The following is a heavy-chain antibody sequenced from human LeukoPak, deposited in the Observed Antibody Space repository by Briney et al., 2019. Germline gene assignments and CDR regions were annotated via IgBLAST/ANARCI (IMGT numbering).Heavy chain of an antibody. CDR2: IKQDGSEK. CDR3: ARDRGTAETFDI. CDR1: GFTFNNYW. D-gene: IGHD1-1*01. J-gene: IGHJ3*02. Sequence: PGGALRLSCAASGFTFNNYWMTWVRQAPGKGLEWVASIKQDGSEKYFVDSVKGRFTISRDNAKNSPYLQMSSLAAEDTAVYYCARDRGTAETFDIWGQGTLVTVSS. V-gene: IGHV3-7*01.